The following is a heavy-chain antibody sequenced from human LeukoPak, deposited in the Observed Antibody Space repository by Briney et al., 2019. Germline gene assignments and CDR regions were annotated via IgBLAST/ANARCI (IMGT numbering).Heavy chain of an antibody. J-gene: IGHJ4*02. V-gene: IGHV4-39*07. Sequence: SETLSLTCTVSGGSISSSSYYWGWIRQPPGKGLEWIGSIYYSGSTYYNPSLKSRVTISVDTSKNQFSLKLSSVTAADTAVYYCARDRSGAYYYDSWGQGTLVTVSS. CDR1: GGSISSSSYY. CDR2: IYYSGST. CDR3: ARDRSGAYYYDS.